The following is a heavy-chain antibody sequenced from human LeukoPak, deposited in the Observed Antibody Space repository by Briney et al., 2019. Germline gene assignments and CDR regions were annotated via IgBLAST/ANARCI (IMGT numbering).Heavy chain of an antibody. V-gene: IGHV4-39*01. Sequence: SETLSLSCTVSGASFDNSYCWTWVRQPPGKRPEWIGTIYSSEFTYYSPSLRSRVTISAGTSKNLFSLRLTSVTAADTAVYYCARGSDDYKLGNYWGQGILVTVSS. CDR1: GASFDNSYC. J-gene: IGHJ4*02. CDR3: ARGSDDYKLGNY. CDR2: IYSSEFT. D-gene: IGHD4/OR15-4a*01.